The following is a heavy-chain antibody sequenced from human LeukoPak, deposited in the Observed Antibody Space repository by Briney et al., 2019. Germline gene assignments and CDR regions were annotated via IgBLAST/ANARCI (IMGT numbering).Heavy chain of an antibody. J-gene: IGHJ4*02. CDR2: IRSKAYGGTT. CDR3: TQNLPLAARVY. CDR1: GFTFGDYA. Sequence: PGRFLRLSCTASGFTFGDYAMSWFRQAPGKGLEWVGFIRSKAYGGTTEYAASVKGRFTISRDDSKSIAYLQMNSLKTEDTAVYYCTQNLPLAARVYWGQGTLVTVSS. V-gene: IGHV3-49*03. D-gene: IGHD6-6*01.